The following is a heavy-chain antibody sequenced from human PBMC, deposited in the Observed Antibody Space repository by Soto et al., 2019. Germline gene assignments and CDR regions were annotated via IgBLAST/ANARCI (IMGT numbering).Heavy chain of an antibody. D-gene: IGHD2-15*01. CDR1: GGSISSGGYY. J-gene: IGHJ4*02. CDR3: ARVVAATHNDY. Sequence: QVQLQESGPGLVKPSQTLSLTCTVSGGSISSGGYYWSWIRQHPGKGLEWIGYIYYSGNPYYSPSLKSRVTISVDTSKNQFSLKLSSVTAADTAVYYCARVVAATHNDYWGQGTLVTVSS. V-gene: IGHV4-31*03. CDR2: IYYSGNP.